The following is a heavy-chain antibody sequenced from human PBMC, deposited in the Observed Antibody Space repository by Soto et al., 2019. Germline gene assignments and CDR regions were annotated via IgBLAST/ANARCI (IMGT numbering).Heavy chain of an antibody. V-gene: IGHV1-69-2*01. CDR2: VDPGDGAA. CDR3: ATGGDYELDF. CDR1: GSTFTDYY. J-gene: IGHJ4*02. D-gene: IGHD4-17*01. Sequence: EVQLVQSGADVKKPGATANISCKISGSTFTDYYIHWVQQAPGKGPQWVGLVDPGDGAATYAEKFQGTVTITADTSPDTTFLELRSLRSEDTAVYYCATGGDYELDFWGQGTLVTVSS.